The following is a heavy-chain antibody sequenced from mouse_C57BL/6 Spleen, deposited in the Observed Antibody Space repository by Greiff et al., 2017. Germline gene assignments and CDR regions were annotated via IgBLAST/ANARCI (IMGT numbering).Heavy chain of an antibody. D-gene: IGHD4-1*01. Sequence: QVTLKVSGPGILQPSQTLSLTCSFSGFSLSTFGMGVGWIRPPSGKGLEWLAHIWWDDDKYYNPALKSRLTISKDTSKNQVFLKVANVDTADTATYYCARMTNWEDYCAMDYWGQGTSVTVSS. CDR1: GFSLSTFGMG. CDR2: IWWDDDK. J-gene: IGHJ4*01. CDR3: ARMTNWEDYCAMDY. V-gene: IGHV8-8*01.